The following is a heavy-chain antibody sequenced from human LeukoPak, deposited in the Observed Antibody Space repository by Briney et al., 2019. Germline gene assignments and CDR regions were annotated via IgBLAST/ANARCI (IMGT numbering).Heavy chain of an antibody. J-gene: IGHJ4*02. D-gene: IGHD2-15*01. V-gene: IGHV6-1*01. CDR3: ARDGWPAFDY. Sequence: SQTLSLTCAISGDSVSTNTAARNWIRQSPSRGLEWLGGTYYRSKWYTDYAVSVKSRITINPDTSKNQFSLQLNSVTPEDTAVYFCARDGWPAFDYWGQGTLVTVSS. CDR1: GDSVSTNTAA. CDR2: TYYRSKWYT.